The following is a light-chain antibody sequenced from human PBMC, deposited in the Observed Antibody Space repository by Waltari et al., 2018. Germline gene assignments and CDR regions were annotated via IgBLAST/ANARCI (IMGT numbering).Light chain of an antibody. CDR3: QQYGNSPWM. CDR2: GAS. CDR1: QTVKNNY. J-gene: IGKJ1*01. Sequence: EIVLTQSSDTLSLSPGERATLSCRASQTVKNNYLSWFQHKHGQAPRLLFFGASNRATGIPDRFTVSGSGTDFTLTISRLEPEDFAVYYCQQYGNSPWMFGPGTRVEIK. V-gene: IGKV3-20*01.